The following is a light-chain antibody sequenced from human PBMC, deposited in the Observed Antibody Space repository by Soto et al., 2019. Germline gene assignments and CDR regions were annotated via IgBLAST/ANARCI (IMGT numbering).Light chain of an antibody. Sequence: AIQMTQSPSSLSASVGDRVTITCRASQGIRNDLSWYQQKPGKAPKLLIYAASSLQSGVPSRFSGSASGTEFTLSISSLQPEDVATYYCLQDSYYPYTFGQRTNLEVK. CDR3: LQDSYYPYT. V-gene: IGKV1-6*01. CDR2: AAS. CDR1: QGIRND. J-gene: IGKJ2*01.